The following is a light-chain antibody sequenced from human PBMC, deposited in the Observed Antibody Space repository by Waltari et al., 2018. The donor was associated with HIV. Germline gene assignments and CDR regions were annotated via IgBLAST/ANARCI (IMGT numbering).Light chain of an antibody. V-gene: IGLV1-47*01. Sequence: QSVLTQPPSASGTPGQRVTISCSGGSPNIRHTHLYWYQQVPGTAPKLLIYRNNQRPSGVPDRFSGSKSGTSASLVISGLRSEDEADYYCAAWDDSLSGVFGGGTKVTVL. CDR1: SPNIRHTH. CDR2: RNN. CDR3: AAWDDSLSGV. J-gene: IGLJ2*01.